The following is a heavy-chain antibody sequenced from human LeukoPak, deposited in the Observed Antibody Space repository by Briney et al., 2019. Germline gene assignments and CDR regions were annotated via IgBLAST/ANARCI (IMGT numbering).Heavy chain of an antibody. CDR1: GGSFSGYY. Sequence: PSETLSLTCAVYGGSFSGYYWSWIRQPPGKGLEWIGEINHSGSTNYNPSLKSRVTISVDTSKNHFSLKLSSVTAADTAVYFCARGDCSGGNCRIDYWGQGTLVTVSS. J-gene: IGHJ4*02. D-gene: IGHD2-15*01. V-gene: IGHV4-34*01. CDR3: ARGDCSGGNCRIDY. CDR2: INHSGST.